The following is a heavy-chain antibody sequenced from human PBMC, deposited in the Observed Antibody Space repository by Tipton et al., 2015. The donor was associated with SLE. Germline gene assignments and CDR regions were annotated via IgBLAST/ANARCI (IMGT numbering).Heavy chain of an antibody. Sequence: QLVQSGAEVKKPGASVKVSCKASGYTFTSYGISWVRQAPGQGLEWMGWISAYNGNTNYAQKLQGRVTMATDTSTSTAYMELRSLRSEDTAVYYCARARRIGGSSGWSYYWGQGTLVTVSS. J-gene: IGHJ4*02. V-gene: IGHV1-18*01. CDR3: ARARRIGGSSGWSYY. CDR1: GYTFTSYG. CDR2: ISAYNGNT. D-gene: IGHD6-19*01.